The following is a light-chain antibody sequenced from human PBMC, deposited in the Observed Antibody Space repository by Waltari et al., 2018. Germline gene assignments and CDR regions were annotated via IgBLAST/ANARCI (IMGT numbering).Light chain of an antibody. CDR3: QQYNNWPWT. CDR1: QSVSSN. Sequence: IVMTQSPATLSVSPGERATLSCSASQSVSSNLAWYQQKPGQAPLLIYGASTRATGIPSRFSGSGSGTEFTLTISSLQSEDFAVYYCQQYNNWPWTFGQGTKVEIK. V-gene: IGKV3-15*01. J-gene: IGKJ1*01. CDR2: GAS.